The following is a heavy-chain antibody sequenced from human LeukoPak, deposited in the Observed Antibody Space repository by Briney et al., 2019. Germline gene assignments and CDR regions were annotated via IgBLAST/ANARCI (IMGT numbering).Heavy chain of an antibody. CDR3: ARGPSGYHNI. Sequence: GGSLRLSCAASEFSVGSNYMSWVRQAPGKGLEWVSLIYSGGSTNYADSVKGRFTISRDSSKNKLYLQMNSLRAEDTAVYYCARGPSGYHNIGGQGTLVTVSS. D-gene: IGHD5-12*01. J-gene: IGHJ4*02. V-gene: IGHV3-66*01. CDR2: IYSGGST. CDR1: EFSVGSNY.